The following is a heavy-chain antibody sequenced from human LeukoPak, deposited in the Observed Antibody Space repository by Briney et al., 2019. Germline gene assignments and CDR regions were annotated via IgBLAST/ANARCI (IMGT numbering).Heavy chain of an antibody. J-gene: IGHJ4*02. D-gene: IGHD6-19*01. CDR1: GGSISSYY. CDR2: IYYSGGS. CDR3: ARASGYSSGWYETPFVY. V-gene: IGHV4-59*01. Sequence: PSETLSLTCTVSGGSISSYYWSWIRQPPGKGLEWIGYIYYSGGSNYNPSLKSRVTISVDTSNNQFSLKLSSMTAADTAVYYCARASGYSSGWYETPFVYWGQGTLVTVSS.